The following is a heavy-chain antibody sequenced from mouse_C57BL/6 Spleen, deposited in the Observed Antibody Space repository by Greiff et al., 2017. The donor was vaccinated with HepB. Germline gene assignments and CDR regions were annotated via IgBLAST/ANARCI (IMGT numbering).Heavy chain of an antibody. CDR1: GYSITSGYD. CDR3: ARGAPLYYFDY. V-gene: IGHV3-1*01. CDR2: ISYSGST. Sequence: DVQLQESGPGMVKPSQSLSLTCTVTGYSITSGYDWHWIRHFPGNKLEWMGYISYSGSTNYNPSLKSRISITHDTSKNHFFLKLNSVTTEDTATYYCARGAPLYYFDYWGQGTTLTVSS. J-gene: IGHJ2*01.